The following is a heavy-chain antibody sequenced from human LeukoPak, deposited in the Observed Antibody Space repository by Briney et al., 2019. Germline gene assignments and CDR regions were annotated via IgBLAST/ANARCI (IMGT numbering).Heavy chain of an antibody. CDR3: AKWSGSYSAIDY. CDR1: GFTFSNAW. Sequence: GGSLRLSCAASGFTFSNAWMNWVRQAPGKGLEWVAVISYDGSNKYYADSVKGRFTISRDNSKNTLYLQMNSLRAEDTAVYYCAKWSGSYSAIDYWGQGTLVTVSS. V-gene: IGHV3-30*18. D-gene: IGHD1-26*01. CDR2: ISYDGSNK. J-gene: IGHJ4*02.